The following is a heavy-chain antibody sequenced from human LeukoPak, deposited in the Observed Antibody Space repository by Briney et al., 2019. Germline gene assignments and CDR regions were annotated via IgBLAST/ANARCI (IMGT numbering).Heavy chain of an antibody. CDR2: IYYSGST. CDR3: AGNYYDSSGYYYFDY. D-gene: IGHD3-22*01. Sequence: PLETLSLTCTVSGGSISSYYWSWIRQPPGKGLEWIGYIYYSGSTNYNPSLKSRVTISVDTSKNQFSLKLSSVTAADTAVYYCAGNYYDSSGYYYFDYWGQGTLVTVSS. CDR1: GGSISSYY. V-gene: IGHV4-59*01. J-gene: IGHJ4*02.